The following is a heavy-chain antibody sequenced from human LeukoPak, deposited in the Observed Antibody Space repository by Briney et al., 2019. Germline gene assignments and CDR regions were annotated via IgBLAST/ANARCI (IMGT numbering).Heavy chain of an antibody. CDR2: IYYTGST. D-gene: IGHD4-17*01. Sequence: PSETLSLTCTVSGGSISSYYWSWIGQPPGKGLEWIGYIYYTGSTNYNPSLKSRVTISVDTSKNQFSLKLSSVTAADTAVYYCARRRHDYGDYYFDHWGQGTLVTVSS. CDR1: GGSISSYY. V-gene: IGHV4-59*01. J-gene: IGHJ4*02. CDR3: ARRRHDYGDYYFDH.